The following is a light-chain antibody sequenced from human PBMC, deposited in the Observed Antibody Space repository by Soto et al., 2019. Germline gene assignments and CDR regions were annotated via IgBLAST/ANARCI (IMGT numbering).Light chain of an antibody. Sequence: EIVMTQSPATLSVSPGERATLSCRASQSISSNLAWYQQTPGQAPRLLIYGASSRATGIPDRFSGSGSGTDFTLTISRLEPEDFAVYYCQQYNNWPQTFGQGTKVDIK. CDR1: QSISSN. CDR2: GAS. V-gene: IGKV3D-15*01. J-gene: IGKJ1*01. CDR3: QQYNNWPQT.